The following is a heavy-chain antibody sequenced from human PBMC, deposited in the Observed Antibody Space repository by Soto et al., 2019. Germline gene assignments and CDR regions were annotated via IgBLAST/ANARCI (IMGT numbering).Heavy chain of an antibody. D-gene: IGHD3-3*01. J-gene: IGHJ4*02. CDR3: AKSDKDFWSGYYTRLGTDLIPFDY. Sequence: GGSLRLSCAASGFTFSSYAMSWVRQAPGKGLEWVSAISGSGGSTYYADSVKGRFTISRDNSKNTLYLQMNSLRAEDTAVYYCAKSDKDFWSGYYTRLGTDLIPFDYWGQGTLVTVSS. CDR1: GFTFSSYA. V-gene: IGHV3-23*01. CDR2: ISGSGGST.